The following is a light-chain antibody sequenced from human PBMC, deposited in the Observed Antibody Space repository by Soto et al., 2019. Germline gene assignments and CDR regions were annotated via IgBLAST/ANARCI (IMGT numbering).Light chain of an antibody. V-gene: IGLV1-51*01. Sequence: QSVLTQPPSVSAAPGHKVTISCSGSSSNIGSNYVSWYQQLPGTAPKLLIYDNNKRPSGIPDRFSGSKSGTSATLGITGLQTGDEADYYCGTWDSSLSGGLFGGGTKVTVL. J-gene: IGLJ2*01. CDR3: GTWDSSLSGGL. CDR1: SSNIGSNY. CDR2: DNN.